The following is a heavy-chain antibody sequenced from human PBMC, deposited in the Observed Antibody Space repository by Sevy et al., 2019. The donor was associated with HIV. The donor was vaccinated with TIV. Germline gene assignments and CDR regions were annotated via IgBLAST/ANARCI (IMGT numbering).Heavy chain of an antibody. CDR1: GGSISSGAYS. V-gene: IGHV4-30-2*01. D-gene: IGHD4-17*01. Sequence: SETLSLTCAVSGGSISSGAYSWNWIRQPPGKGLEWIGYIFHTGNTHYNPSLKSRVTISVDRSRNQFSLDLTSVTAADTAVYYCARDGGTVTTPGCFDFWGQGTLITVSS. CDR2: IFHTGNT. CDR3: ARDGGTVTTPGCFDF. J-gene: IGHJ3*01.